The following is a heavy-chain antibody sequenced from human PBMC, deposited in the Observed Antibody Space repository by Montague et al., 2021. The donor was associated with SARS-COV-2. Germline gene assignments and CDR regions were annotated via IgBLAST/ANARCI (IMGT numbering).Heavy chain of an antibody. CDR3: ARDPQYSKSWLHTNFEN. CDR1: GFTFTSHP. J-gene: IGHJ4*02. Sequence: SLRLSCAASGFTFTSHPMSWVRQAPGKGLEWVSGISGSGESTYYADSVKGRFTVSRDNSKNMAHLQMNSLRAEDTAVYYCARDPQYSKSWLHTNFENWGQGTLVTVSS. CDR2: ISGSGEST. V-gene: IGHV3-23*01. D-gene: IGHD6-13*01.